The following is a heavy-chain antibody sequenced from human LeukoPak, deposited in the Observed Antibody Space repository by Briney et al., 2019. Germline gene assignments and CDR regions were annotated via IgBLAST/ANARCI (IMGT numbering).Heavy chain of an antibody. D-gene: IGHD3-22*01. Sequence: GGSLRLSCAASGFTFSSYGMHWVRQAPGKGLEWVAVISYDGSNKYYADSVKGRLTISRDNSKNTLYLQMNSLRAEDTAVYYCAKDRGSSGYAFDIWGQGTMVTVSS. CDR2: ISYDGSNK. CDR1: GFTFSSYG. J-gene: IGHJ3*02. CDR3: AKDRGSSGYAFDI. V-gene: IGHV3-30*18.